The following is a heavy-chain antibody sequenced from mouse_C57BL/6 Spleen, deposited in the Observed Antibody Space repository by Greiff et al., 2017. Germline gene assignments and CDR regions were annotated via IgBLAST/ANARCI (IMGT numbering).Heavy chain of an antibody. CDR3: ARRRGLTTVVATYAMDY. V-gene: IGHV1-9*01. CDR2: ILPGSGST. Sequence: VKLQESGAELMKPGASVKLSCKATGYTFTGYWIEWVKQRPGHGLEWIGEILPGSGSTNYNEKFKGKATFTADTSSNTAYMQLSSLTTEDSAIYYCARRRGLTTVVATYAMDYWGQGTSVTVSS. CDR1: GYTFTGYW. D-gene: IGHD1-1*01. J-gene: IGHJ4*01.